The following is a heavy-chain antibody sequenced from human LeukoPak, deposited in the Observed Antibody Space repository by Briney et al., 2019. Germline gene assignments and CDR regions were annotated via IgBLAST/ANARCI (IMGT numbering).Heavy chain of an antibody. D-gene: IGHD3-22*01. J-gene: IGHJ4*02. CDR2: IKQDESEK. Sequence: GGSLRLSCAVSGISLSRYWMSWVRQAPGEGLEWVANIKQDESEKDCVDSVRGRFTISRDDAQNSLYLQMNSLRAEDTAVYCCARVLHKRNYDSGVYYGYWGQGTLVTVSS. V-gene: IGHV3-7*04. CDR3: ARVLHKRNYDSGVYYGY. CDR1: GISLSRYW.